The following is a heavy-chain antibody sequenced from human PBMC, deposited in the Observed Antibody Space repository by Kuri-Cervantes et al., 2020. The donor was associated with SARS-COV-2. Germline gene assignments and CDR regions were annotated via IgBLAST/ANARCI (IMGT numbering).Heavy chain of an antibody. D-gene: IGHD1-26*01. V-gene: IGHV1-46*01. J-gene: IGHJ3*02. CDR1: GYTFTSYG. CDR2: INPSGGST. CDR3: ARDPGVGADNVDAFDI. Sequence: SVHVSCKASGYTFTSYGISWVRQAPGQGLEWTGIINPSGGSTSYAQKFQGRVTMTRDTSTSTVYMELSSLRSEDTAVYYCARDPGVGADNVDAFDIWGQGTMVTVSS.